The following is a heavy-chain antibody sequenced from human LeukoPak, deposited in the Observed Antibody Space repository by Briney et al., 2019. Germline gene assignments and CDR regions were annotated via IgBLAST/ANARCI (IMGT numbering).Heavy chain of an antibody. J-gene: IGHJ4*02. CDR3: ATSYRILPAASLDY. CDR1: GFTFSSYE. Sequence: PGGSLRLSCAASGFTFSSYEMNWVRQAPGKGLEWVSYISSSGSTIYYADSVKGRFTISRDNAKNSLYLQMNSLRAEDTAVYYCATSYRILPAASLDYWGQGALVTVSS. CDR2: ISSSGSTI. D-gene: IGHD2-2*01. V-gene: IGHV3-48*03.